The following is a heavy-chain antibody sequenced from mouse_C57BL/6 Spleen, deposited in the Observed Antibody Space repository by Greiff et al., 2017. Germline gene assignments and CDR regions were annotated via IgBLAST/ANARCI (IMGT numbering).Heavy chain of an antibody. CDR1: GYTFTSYD. Sequence: VKLVESGPELVKPGASVKLSCKASGYTFTSYDINWVKQRSGQGLEWIGWFYPRDGSTKYNEKFKGKATLTVDTSSSTAYMELRRLTSEDSAVYVYARDYYGSSYRYYYMDYWGQGTSVTVSS. J-gene: IGHJ4*01. CDR2: FYPRDGST. V-gene: IGHV1-85*01. CDR3: ARDYYGSSYRYYYMDY. D-gene: IGHD1-1*01.